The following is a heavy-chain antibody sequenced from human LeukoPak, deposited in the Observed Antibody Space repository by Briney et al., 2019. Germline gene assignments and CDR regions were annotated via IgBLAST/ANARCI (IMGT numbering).Heavy chain of an antibody. CDR1: GGSISSSSYY. J-gene: IGHJ4*02. CDR2: ISGSGGST. D-gene: IGHD3-10*01. Sequence: ETLSLTCTVSGGSISSSSYYWGWIRQPPGKGLEWVSAISGSGGSTYYADSVKGRFTISRDNSKNTLYLQMNSLRAEDTAVYYCAKDEDSSGYWGQGTLVTVSS. V-gene: IGHV3-23*01. CDR3: AKDEDSSGY.